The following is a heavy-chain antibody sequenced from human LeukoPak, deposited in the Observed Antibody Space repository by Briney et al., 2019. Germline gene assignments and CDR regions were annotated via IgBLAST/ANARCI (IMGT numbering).Heavy chain of an antibody. CDR2: IYTSGST. J-gene: IGHJ2*01. Sequence: PSETLSLTCTVSGGSISSGSYYWNWIRQPAGKGLEWIGRIYTSGSTNYNPSLKSRVTISVDTSKNQFSLKLSSVTAADTAVYYCARHGSGTIDYGGTGYWYFDLWGRGTLVTVSS. CDR3: ARHGSGTIDYGGTGYWYFDL. V-gene: IGHV4-61*02. CDR1: GGSISSGSYY. D-gene: IGHD4-23*01.